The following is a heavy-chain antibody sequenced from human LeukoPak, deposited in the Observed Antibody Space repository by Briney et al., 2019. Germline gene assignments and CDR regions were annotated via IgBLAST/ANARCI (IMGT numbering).Heavy chain of an antibody. Sequence: GGSLRLSCAASGFTFSSYAMSWVRQAPGKGLEWVGRIKSKTDGGTTDYAAPVKGRFTISRDDSKNTLYLQMNSLKTEDTAVYYCTTDRWYSSGWNYYGMDVWGQGTTVTVSS. CDR1: GFTFSSYA. D-gene: IGHD6-19*01. CDR2: IKSKTDGGTT. V-gene: IGHV3-15*01. CDR3: TTDRWYSSGWNYYGMDV. J-gene: IGHJ6*02.